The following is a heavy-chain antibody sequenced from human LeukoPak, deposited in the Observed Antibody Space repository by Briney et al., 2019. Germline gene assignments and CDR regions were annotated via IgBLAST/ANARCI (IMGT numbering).Heavy chain of an antibody. CDR1: GGSISSSSYY. Sequence: SETLSLXCTVSGGSISSSSYYWVWIRQPPGKGLEWIGSIYYSGSTYYNPSLKSRVTISVDTSKNQFSLKLSSVTAADTAVYYCASRYSGYESDYWGQGTLVTVSS. J-gene: IGHJ4*02. CDR3: ASRYSGYESDY. CDR2: IYYSGST. D-gene: IGHD5-12*01. V-gene: IGHV4-39*01.